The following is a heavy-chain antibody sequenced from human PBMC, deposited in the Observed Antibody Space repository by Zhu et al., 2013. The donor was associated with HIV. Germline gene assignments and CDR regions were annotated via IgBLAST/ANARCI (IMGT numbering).Heavy chain of an antibody. D-gene: IGHD3-22*01. J-gene: IGHJ3*02. CDR3: ARDHGSGGYDSSGYSSDAFDI. CDR1: GGTFSSYA. Sequence: QVQLVQSGAEVKKPGSSVKVSCKASGGTFSSYAISWVRQAPGQGLEWMGGIIPIFGTANYAQKFQGRVTITADKSTSTAYMELSSLRSEDTAVYYCARDHGSGGYDSSGYSSDAFDIWGQGTMVTVSS. CDR2: IIPIFGTA. V-gene: IGHV1-69*06.